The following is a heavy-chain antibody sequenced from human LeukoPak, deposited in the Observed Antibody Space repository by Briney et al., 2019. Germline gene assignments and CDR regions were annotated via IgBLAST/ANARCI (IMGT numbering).Heavy chain of an antibody. CDR1: GYTFTSYY. V-gene: IGHV1-46*01. J-gene: IGHJ6*03. D-gene: IGHD2-15*01. Sequence: ASVKVSCKASGYTFTSYYMHWVRQAPGQGLEWMGIINPSGGSTSYAQKLQGRVTMTTDTSTSTAYMELRSLRSDDTAVYYCARTYCSGGSCYSDRRDYYYYYMDVWGKGTTVTVSS. CDR3: ARTYCSGGSCYSDRRDYYYYYMDV. CDR2: INPSGGST.